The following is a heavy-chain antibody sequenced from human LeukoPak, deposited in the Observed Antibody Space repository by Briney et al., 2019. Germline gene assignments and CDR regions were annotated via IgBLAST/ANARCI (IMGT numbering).Heavy chain of an antibody. V-gene: IGHV4-39*07. CDR1: GGSISSTSYY. Sequence: PSETLSLTCTVSGGSISSTSYYWGWIRQPPGKGLEWIGNIYYSGSTYYNPSLKSRVTISVDTSKNQFSLKLSSVTAADTAVYYCATLTTPGWFNPWGQGTLVTVSS. J-gene: IGHJ5*02. D-gene: IGHD1-1*01. CDR3: ATLTTPGWFNP. CDR2: IYYSGST.